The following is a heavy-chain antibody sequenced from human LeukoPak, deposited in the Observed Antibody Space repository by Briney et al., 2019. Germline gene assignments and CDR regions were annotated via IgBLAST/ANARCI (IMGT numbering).Heavy chain of an antibody. Sequence: GASVKVSCKASGYTFTSYYMHWVRQAPGQGLEWMGIINPSGGSTSYAQKFQGRVTMIRDTSTSTVYMELSSLRSEDTAVYYCARDPHIPILWSGYFSRFDPWGQGNLVTVSS. CDR3: ARDPHIPILWSGYFSRFDP. J-gene: IGHJ5*02. D-gene: IGHD3-3*01. CDR2: INPSGGST. V-gene: IGHV1-46*01. CDR1: GYTFTSYY.